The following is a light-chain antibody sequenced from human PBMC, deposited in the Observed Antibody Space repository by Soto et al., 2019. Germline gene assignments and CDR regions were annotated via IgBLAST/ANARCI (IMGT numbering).Light chain of an antibody. CDR3: QQCGLSPPYT. J-gene: IGKJ2*01. Sequence: EIVLTQSPGTLSLSPGERATLSCRASQSVSSSYLAWYQQKPGQAPRLLIYGASSRATGITDRFRGSGSGTDFTLTISRLEPEDFAVYYCQQCGLSPPYTFGQGTKLEIK. CDR1: QSVSSSY. CDR2: GAS. V-gene: IGKV3-20*01.